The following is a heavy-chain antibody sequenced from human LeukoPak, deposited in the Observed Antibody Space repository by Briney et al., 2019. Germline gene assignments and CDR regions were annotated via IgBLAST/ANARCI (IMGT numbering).Heavy chain of an antibody. V-gene: IGHV4-61*02. CDR1: GGSISSGSYY. CDR3: AREVPIFGVVIIGWFDP. Sequence: PSQTLSLTCTVSGGSISSGSYYWGWLRQPAGTGLEWIGRSYTSGSTNYNPSLKRRVTISVNTSKNQFSLKLSSVTAADTAVYYCAREVPIFGVVIIGWFDPWGQGTLVTVSS. D-gene: IGHD3-3*01. CDR2: SYTSGST. J-gene: IGHJ5*02.